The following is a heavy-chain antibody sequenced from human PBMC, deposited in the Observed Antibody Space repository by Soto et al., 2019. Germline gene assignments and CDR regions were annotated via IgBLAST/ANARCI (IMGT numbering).Heavy chain of an antibody. D-gene: IGHD3-10*01. J-gene: IGHJ5*02. Sequence: EVQLFAAGGGLVQPVGPLRRSFAASRFTFRRYAMGWVRQAPGNGLGWVSSISGGRENTYYADSVKGRFTISRDNSKNTLYLQMNRLRAVDTAVYYCAKGPWELGSNWFDPWGQGTRVTVSS. CDR2: ISGGRENT. CDR3: AKGPWELGSNWFDP. V-gene: IGHV3-23*01. CDR1: RFTFRRYA.